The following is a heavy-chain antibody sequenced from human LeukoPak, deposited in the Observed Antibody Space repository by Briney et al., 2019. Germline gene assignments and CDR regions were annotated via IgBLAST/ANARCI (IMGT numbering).Heavy chain of an antibody. J-gene: IGHJ4*02. CDR3: ASGSSGRYFANFEY. Sequence: PGGSLRLSCAASGFSFSSYWMGWVRQAPGKGLEWVASIKQDGVEKHYVDSMKGGVIISRDNDENSLYLQVNSLRVEDTAVYYCASGSSGRYFANFEYWGQGVLLTVSS. D-gene: IGHD6-19*01. CDR2: IKQDGVEK. V-gene: IGHV3-7*01. CDR1: GFSFSSYW.